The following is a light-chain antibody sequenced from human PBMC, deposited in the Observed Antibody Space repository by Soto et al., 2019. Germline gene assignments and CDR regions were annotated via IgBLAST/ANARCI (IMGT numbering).Light chain of an antibody. CDR1: SSDVGGYNY. Sequence: TSSDVGGYNYVSWYQQHPGKAPKFMIYDVSNRPSGVSNRFSGSKSGNTASLTISGLQAEDEADYYCCSYTTSNTRQIVFGTVTKVTVL. CDR3: CSYTTSNTRQIV. CDR2: DVS. V-gene: IGLV2-14*04. J-gene: IGLJ1*01.